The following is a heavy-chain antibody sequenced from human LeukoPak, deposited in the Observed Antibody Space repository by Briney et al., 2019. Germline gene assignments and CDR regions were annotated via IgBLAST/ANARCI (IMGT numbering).Heavy chain of an antibody. D-gene: IGHD3-22*01. CDR3: VREGGSGYHFEY. Sequence: GGSLRLSCAASGFTFSSDGMHWVRQAPGKGLGWVAFIRYDGSNKYYADSVKARFTISRDNSKNPLYLQMNSVRAEDTAVYYCVREGGSGYHFEYWGQGTLVTVSS. J-gene: IGHJ4*02. CDR2: IRYDGSNK. CDR1: GFTFSSDG. V-gene: IGHV3-30*02.